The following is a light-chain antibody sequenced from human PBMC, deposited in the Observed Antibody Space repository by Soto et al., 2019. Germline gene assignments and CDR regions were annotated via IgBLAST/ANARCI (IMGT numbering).Light chain of an antibody. J-gene: IGLJ7*01. V-gene: IGLV1-44*01. CDR2: SNN. CDR1: SSNIGSNT. CDR3: AAWDDSLNAAV. Sequence: QSVLTQPPSASGTPGQRVTISCSGSSSNIGSNTVNWYQQLPGTAPKLLIYSNNQRPSGVPDRFSGSKSCTSASLAISGLQSEDEADYYCAAWDDSLNAAVFGGGTQLTVL.